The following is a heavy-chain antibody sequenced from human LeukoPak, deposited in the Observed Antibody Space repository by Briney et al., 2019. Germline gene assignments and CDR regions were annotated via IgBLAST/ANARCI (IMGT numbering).Heavy chain of an antibody. CDR2: INPIGGTT. D-gene: IGHD4-17*01. J-gene: IGHJ4*02. CDR1: GGTLSSYA. Sequence: GASVKVSCKASGGTLSSYAISWVRQAPGQGLEWMGIINPIGGTTDYAQKFQGRVTMTRDTSTSTVYMELSSLRSEDTAVYYCARQRGLQNLNFDYWGQGTLVTVSS. CDR3: ARQRGLQNLNFDY. V-gene: IGHV1-46*01.